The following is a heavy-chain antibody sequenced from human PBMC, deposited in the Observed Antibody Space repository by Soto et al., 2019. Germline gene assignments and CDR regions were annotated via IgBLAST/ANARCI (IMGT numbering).Heavy chain of an antibody. Sequence: GGSLRLSCAASGFTFSGSAMHWVRQASGKGLEWVGRIRSKANSYATAYAASVKGRFTISRDDSKNTAYLQMNSLKTEDTAVYYCTRHATPQEGYYDSSGYLFDYWGQGTLVTVSS. J-gene: IGHJ4*02. V-gene: IGHV3-73*01. CDR1: GFTFSGSA. CDR2: IRSKANSYAT. D-gene: IGHD3-22*01. CDR3: TRHATPQEGYYDSSGYLFDY.